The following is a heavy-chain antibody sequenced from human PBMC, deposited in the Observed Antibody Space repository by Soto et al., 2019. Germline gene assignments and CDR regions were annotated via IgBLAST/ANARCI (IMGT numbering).Heavy chain of an antibody. D-gene: IGHD6-6*01. Sequence: ASVKVSCKASGYTFTSYGMNWVRQAPGRGLEWMGWINPGNGNTKYSQKFQGRVIIERDTSASTAYMELSSLRSEDTAVYYCAKGPYSSSSYYYYYYGMDVWGQGTTVTVSS. CDR2: INPGNGNT. J-gene: IGHJ6*02. CDR1: GYTFTSYG. CDR3: AKGPYSSSSYYYYYYGMDV. V-gene: IGHV1-3*01.